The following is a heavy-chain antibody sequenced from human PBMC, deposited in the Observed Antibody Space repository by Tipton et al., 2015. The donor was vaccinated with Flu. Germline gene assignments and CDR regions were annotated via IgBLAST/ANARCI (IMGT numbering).Heavy chain of an antibody. V-gene: IGHV3-21*01. D-gene: IGHD3-9*01. CDR2: ISSSTSYI. CDR1: GFTFDDYG. Sequence: SLRLSCAASGFTFDDYGMSWVRQAPGKGLEWVSSISSSTSYIYYADSVKGRFTISRDNAKNSLYLQMNSLRAEDTAVYYCARGVNDILTGYSMNWFDSWGQGTLVTVSS. CDR3: ARGVNDILTGYSMNWFDS. J-gene: IGHJ5*01.